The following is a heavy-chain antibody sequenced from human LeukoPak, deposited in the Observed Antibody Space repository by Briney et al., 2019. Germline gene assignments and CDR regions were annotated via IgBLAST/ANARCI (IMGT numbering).Heavy chain of an antibody. V-gene: IGHV1-46*01. D-gene: IGHD3-9*01. J-gene: IGHJ4*02. Sequence: ASVTVSFMASGYTFTIYFMHWVRQAPGQGREWMGLINPSGGSTSYAQKFQGRVTITRDTAMSTVYMELSSLRSEDTAVYYCARDGGGYDILTGYSRRPKYYFDYWGQGTLVTVCS. CDR2: INPSGGST. CDR1: GYTFTIYF. CDR3: ARDGGGYDILTGYSRRPKYYFDY.